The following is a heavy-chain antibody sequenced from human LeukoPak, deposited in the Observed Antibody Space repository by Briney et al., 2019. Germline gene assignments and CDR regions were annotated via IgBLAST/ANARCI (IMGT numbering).Heavy chain of an antibody. CDR1: GDSVSSNSAA. CDR3: ARVMEYSGSWNWVDY. Sequence: QTRSLTCAISGDSVSSNSAAWNWIRQSPSRGLEWLGRTYYRSKWYNDYAESVKSRITINPDTSKNQFSLQLNSVTPEDTAVYYCARVMEYSGSWNWVDYWGRGTLDTVSS. D-gene: IGHD1-26*01. V-gene: IGHV6-1*01. J-gene: IGHJ5*01. CDR2: TYYRSKWYN.